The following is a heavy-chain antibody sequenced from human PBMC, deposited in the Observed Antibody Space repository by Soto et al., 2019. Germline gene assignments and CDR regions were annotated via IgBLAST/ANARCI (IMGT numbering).Heavy chain of an antibody. CDR3: ARLTRGVYDLDRLWEKFDY. J-gene: IGHJ4*02. CDR2: IYWDDDK. D-gene: IGHD5-12*01. V-gene: IGHV2-5*02. Sequence: QITVKESGLTLVKPTETLTLTCTFSGFSLSTNGMGVGWIRQPPGKALEWLALIYWDDDKRYSPSLRSRLTITKYTSKNQVDLTMTNMDPVDTATYYCARLTRGVYDLDRLWEKFDYWGQGTLVTVSS. CDR1: GFSLSTNGMG.